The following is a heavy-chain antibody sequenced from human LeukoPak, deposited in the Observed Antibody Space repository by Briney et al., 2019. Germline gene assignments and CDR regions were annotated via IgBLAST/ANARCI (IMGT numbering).Heavy chain of an antibody. V-gene: IGHV1-69*05. Sequence: ASVKVSXKASGGTFSSYAISWLRQAPGQGLEWIGGIIPIFGTANYAQKFQGRVTITTDESTSTAYMELSSLRSEDTAVYYCARGHCSSTSCYSVDYWGQGTLVTVSS. D-gene: IGHD2-2*02. J-gene: IGHJ4*02. CDR1: GGTFSSYA. CDR3: ARGHCSSTSCYSVDY. CDR2: IIPIFGTA.